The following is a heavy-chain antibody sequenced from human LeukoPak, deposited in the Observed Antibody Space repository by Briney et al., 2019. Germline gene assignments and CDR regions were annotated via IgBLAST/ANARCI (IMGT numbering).Heavy chain of an antibody. D-gene: IGHD3-9*01. CDR3: ARGHYDVLAASYKWTPDY. J-gene: IGHJ4*02. CDR1: GFSFSKYW. CDR2: ITSGGDYI. Sequence: GGSLRLSCAASGFSFSKYWMHRVRQTPGEGLVWVSSITSGGDYIYYADSVKGRFTTSRDNAKNSLSLQLNSLRVEDTAVYYCARGHYDVLAASYKWTPDYWGQGTLVTVSS. V-gene: IGHV3-21*01.